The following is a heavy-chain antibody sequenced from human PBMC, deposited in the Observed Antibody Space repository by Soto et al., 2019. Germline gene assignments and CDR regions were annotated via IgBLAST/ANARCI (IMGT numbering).Heavy chain of an antibody. J-gene: IGHJ5*02. D-gene: IGHD2-21*01. CDR3: ARHIAGTWFDP. CDR1: GGSINIGNYY. CDR2: IYYSGST. V-gene: IGHV4-39*01. Sequence: PSETLSLTCTVSGGSINIGNYYWGWIRQPPGKGLEWIGSIYYSGSTYYTASLKSRVTIFFDTSRNQFTLKVTSVTAADTAVYYCARHIAGTWFDPWGQGTQVTVSS.